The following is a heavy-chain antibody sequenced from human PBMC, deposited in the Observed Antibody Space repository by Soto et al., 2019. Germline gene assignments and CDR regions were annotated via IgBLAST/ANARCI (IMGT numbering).Heavy chain of an antibody. CDR3: AHRVLLAVFLLVTTTASYFDF. CDR2: IYWDDDK. V-gene: IGHV2-5*02. J-gene: IGHJ4*02. Sequence: QITLNESGPTVVKPTETLTLTCTFSGFSLTTSGVGVGWVRQSPGKAPEWLAFIYWDDDKRYSTYLKSRLTITKYTSKNQVGLTMANVDPADTATYSCAHRVLLAVFLLVTTTASYFDFWGQGTPVFDSS. D-gene: IGHD2-21*02. CDR1: GFSLTTSGVG.